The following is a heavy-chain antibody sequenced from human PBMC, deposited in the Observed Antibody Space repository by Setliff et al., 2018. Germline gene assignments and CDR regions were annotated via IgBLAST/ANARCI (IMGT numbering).Heavy chain of an antibody. CDR2: IHYTGST. V-gene: IGHV4-59*11. CDR1: GFSSSSHY. D-gene: IGHD6-19*01. CDR3: ARNGPQIYSSGWFDC. J-gene: IGHJ4*02. Sequence: PSETLSLTCTVSGFSSSSHYWSWIRQPPGEGLEWIGYIHYTGSTNYNPSLKSRVTLSVDTSKNQFSLKLTSVTAADTAVYYCARNGPQIYSSGWFDCWGQGTLVTVSS.